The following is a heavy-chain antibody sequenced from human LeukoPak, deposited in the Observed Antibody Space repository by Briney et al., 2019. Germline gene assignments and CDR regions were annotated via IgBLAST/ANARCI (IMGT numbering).Heavy chain of an antibody. CDR1: GFTFSSYD. J-gene: IGHJ5*02. CDR2: IGKADDT. V-gene: IGHV3-13*01. Sequence: RGCLRVSCAASGFTFSSYDMHWGRHTTGEGLEWVSGIGKADDTYYLGSVKGRFTISRENAKNSLYLQMNSLGVGDTAVYYCVRGDVGFDPWGQGTLVTVSS. CDR3: VRGDVGFDP. D-gene: IGHD2-21*01.